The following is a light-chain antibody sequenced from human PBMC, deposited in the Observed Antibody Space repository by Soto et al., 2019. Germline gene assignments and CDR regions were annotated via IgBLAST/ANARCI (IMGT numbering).Light chain of an antibody. V-gene: IGLV2-8*01. CDR1: SSDVGGYEY. Sequence: QSVLTQPPSASGSPGQSVSISCTGTSSDVGGYEYVSWYQQHPGKAPKLLIYEVTKRPSGVPDRFSGSKSGNTASLTVSRLQAEDEADYYCSSYAGSNNLVFGGGTQLTVL. J-gene: IGLJ2*01. CDR2: EVT. CDR3: SSYAGSNNLV.